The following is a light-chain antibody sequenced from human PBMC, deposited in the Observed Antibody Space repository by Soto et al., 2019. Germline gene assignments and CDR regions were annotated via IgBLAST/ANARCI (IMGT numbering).Light chain of an antibody. J-gene: IGLJ1*01. CDR1: SSDVGGYNY. V-gene: IGLV2-14*01. Sequence: QSVLTQPASVSGSPGQSITISCTGTSSDVGGYNYVSWYQQHAGKAPKTMIYEVSNRPSGVSNRFSGSKSGNTASLTISGLPAEDEADYYWSSYITSSPPYVFGTGTKVTVL. CDR2: EVS. CDR3: SSYITSSPPYV.